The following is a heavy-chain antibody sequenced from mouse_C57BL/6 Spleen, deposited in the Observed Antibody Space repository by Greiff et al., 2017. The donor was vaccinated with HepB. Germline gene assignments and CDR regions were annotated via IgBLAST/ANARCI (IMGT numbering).Heavy chain of an antibody. CDR2: ISYDGSN. CDR1: GYSITSGYY. D-gene: IGHD1-1*01. Sequence: EVQLQQSGPGLVKPSQSLSLTCSVTGYSITSGYYWNWIRQFPGNKLEWMGYISYDGSNNYNPSLKNRISITRDTSKNQFFLKLNSVTTEDTATYYCARVVYYYGSSYDWYFDVWGTGTTVTVSS. J-gene: IGHJ1*03. CDR3: ARVVYYYGSSYDWYFDV. V-gene: IGHV3-6*01.